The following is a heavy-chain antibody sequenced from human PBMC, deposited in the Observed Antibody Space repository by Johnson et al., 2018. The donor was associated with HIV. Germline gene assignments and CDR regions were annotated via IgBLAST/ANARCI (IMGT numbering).Heavy chain of an antibody. CDR1: GFTFNNHW. CDR3: ARVRRQLVRLSAFDI. CDR2: IKQDGSEK. D-gene: IGHD6-6*01. J-gene: IGHJ3*02. V-gene: IGHV3-7*01. Sequence: VQLVESGGGLVQPGGSLRLSCAASGFTFNNHWMTWVRQAPGKGLEWEANIKQDGSEKYYVDSVKGRFTISRDNAKNSLHLQMNSLRAEDTAVYFCARVRRQLVRLSAFDIWGQGTLVTVSS.